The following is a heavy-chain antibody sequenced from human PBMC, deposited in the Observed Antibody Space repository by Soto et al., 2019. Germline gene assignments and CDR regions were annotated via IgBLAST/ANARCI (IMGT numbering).Heavy chain of an antibody. Sequence: GGSLRLSCAASGFTVSSNYMSWVRQAPGKGLEWVSVIYSGGSTYYANSVKGRFTISRDNSKNTLYLQMNSLRAEDTAVYYGAREKPLPSYVGSSYEKVGGAFDIWGQGTMVTVSS. CDR2: IYSGGST. J-gene: IGHJ3*02. V-gene: IGHV3-53*01. CDR3: AREKPLPSYVGSSYEKVGGAFDI. D-gene: IGHD5-12*01. CDR1: GFTVSSNY.